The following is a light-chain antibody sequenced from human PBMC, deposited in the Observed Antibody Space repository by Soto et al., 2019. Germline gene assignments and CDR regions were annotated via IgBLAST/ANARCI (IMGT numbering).Light chain of an antibody. CDR3: SSYAGSSNLV. Sequence: QSALTQPPSASGSPGQSVTISCTGTSSDVGGYNFVSWYQQHPGKAPKLMIYEVTQRPSGVHDCFSGSKSGNTASLTVSGLQAEDEGDYYCSSYAGSSNLVFGGGTKLTVL. V-gene: IGLV2-8*01. CDR1: SSDVGGYNF. CDR2: EVT. J-gene: IGLJ2*01.